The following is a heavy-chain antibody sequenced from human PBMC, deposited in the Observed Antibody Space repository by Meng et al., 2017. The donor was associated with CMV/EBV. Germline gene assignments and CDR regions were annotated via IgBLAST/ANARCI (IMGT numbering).Heavy chain of an antibody. V-gene: IGHV4-59*01. D-gene: IGHD2-2*01. Sequence: SETLSLTCTVSGGSISSYYWSWIRQPPGKGLEWIGYIYYSGSTNYNPSLKSRVTISVDTSKNQFSLKLSSVTAADTAVYYCARDRYQLLVSVGRFNWFDPWGQGTLVTVSS. J-gene: IGHJ5*02. CDR1: GGSISSYY. CDR2: IYYSGST. CDR3: ARDRYQLLVSVGRFNWFDP.